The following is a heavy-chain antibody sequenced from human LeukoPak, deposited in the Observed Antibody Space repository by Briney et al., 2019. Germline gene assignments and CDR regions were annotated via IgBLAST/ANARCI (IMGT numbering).Heavy chain of an antibody. CDR3: AKDQGITQTRRRWFDP. D-gene: IGHD1-14*01. Sequence: GGSLRLSCAASGFTFSSYAMSWVRQAPGKGLEWVSAISGSGGSTYYADSVKGRFTISRDNSKNTLYLQMNSLRAEDTAVYYCAKDQGITQTRRRWFDPWGQGTLVTVSS. CDR1: GFTFSSYA. V-gene: IGHV3-23*01. J-gene: IGHJ5*02. CDR2: ISGSGGST.